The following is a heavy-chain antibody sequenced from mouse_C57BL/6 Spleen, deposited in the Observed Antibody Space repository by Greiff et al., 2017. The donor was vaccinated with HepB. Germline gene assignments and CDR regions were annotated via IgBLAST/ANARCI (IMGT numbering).Heavy chain of an antibody. CDR1: GFTFSDYG. Sequence: EVKLMESGGGLVKPGGSLKLSCAASGFTFSDYGMHWVRQAPEKGLEWVAYISSGSSTIYYADTVKGRFTISRDNAKNTLFLQMTSLRSEDTAMYYCARGCYSWFFDVWGTGTTVPVSS. J-gene: IGHJ1*03. CDR3: ARGCYSWFFDV. CDR2: ISSGSSTI. V-gene: IGHV5-17*01. D-gene: IGHD2-12*01.